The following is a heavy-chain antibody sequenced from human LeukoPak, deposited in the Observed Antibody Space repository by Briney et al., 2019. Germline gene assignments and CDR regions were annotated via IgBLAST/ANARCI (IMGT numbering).Heavy chain of an antibody. CDR2: MNPNSGNT. D-gene: IGHD3-10*01. Sequence: GASVKVSCKASGYTFTSYDINWVRQATGQGLEWMGRMNPNSGNTGYAQKFQGRVTMTRNTSISTAYMELSSLRAEDTAVYYCAKRGIMIRGVIIIGFHKEAYYFDCWGQGTLVTVSS. CDR3: AKRGIMIRGVIIIGFHKEAYYFDC. V-gene: IGHV1-8*01. J-gene: IGHJ4*02. CDR1: GYTFTSYD.